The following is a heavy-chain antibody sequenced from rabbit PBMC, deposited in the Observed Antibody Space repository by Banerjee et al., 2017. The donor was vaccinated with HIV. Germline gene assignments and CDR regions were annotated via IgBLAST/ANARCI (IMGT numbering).Heavy chain of an antibody. V-gene: IGHV1S40*01. CDR2: RYAENGSA. CDR3: ARGSDCTYGYTDCAFRL. Sequence: QSLEESGGGLVKPGASLTLTCTASGFSFSSGYDMCWVRQAPGKGPEWIGCRYAENGSAYYASWVNGRFTISLDNAQNTVFLQMTSLTAADTATYFCARGSDCTYGYTDCAFRLWGQGTLVTV. CDR1: GFSFSSGYD. J-gene: IGHJ3*01. D-gene: IGHD6-1*01.